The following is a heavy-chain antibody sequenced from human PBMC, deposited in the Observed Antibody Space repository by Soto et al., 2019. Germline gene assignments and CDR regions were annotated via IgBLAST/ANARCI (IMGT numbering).Heavy chain of an antibody. CDR3: ARVSSPRDYGDYDY. CDR1: GGSISSGGYY. J-gene: IGHJ4*02. V-gene: IGHV4-31*03. CDR2: IYYSGST. D-gene: IGHD4-17*01. Sequence: SETLSLTCTVSGGSISSGGYYWSWIRQHPGKGLEWIGYIYYSGSTYYNPSLKSRVTISVDTSKNQFSLKLSSVTAADTAVYYCARVSSPRDYGDYDYWGQGTLVTVSS.